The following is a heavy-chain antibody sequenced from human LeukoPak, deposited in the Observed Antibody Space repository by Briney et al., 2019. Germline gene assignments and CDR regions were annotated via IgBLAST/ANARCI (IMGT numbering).Heavy chain of an antibody. J-gene: IGHJ4*02. CDR2: INHSGST. CDR1: GGSFNSYY. CDR3: ARVRSSGWGKGFDY. V-gene: IGHV4-34*01. Sequence: PSETLSLTCDVYGGSFNSYYWNWIRQSPGKGLEWIGEINHSGSTNYNPSLKSRVIISVDTSKNQFSLKLSSVTAADTAVYYCARVRSSGWGKGFDYWGQGTLVTVSS. D-gene: IGHD6-19*01.